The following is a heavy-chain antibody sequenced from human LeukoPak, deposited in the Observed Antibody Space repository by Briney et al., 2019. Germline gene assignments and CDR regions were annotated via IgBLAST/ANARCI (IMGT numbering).Heavy chain of an antibody. CDR3: AKDAIHSIGAGLLFTYFQH. V-gene: IGHV3-30-3*01. CDR1: GFTFSSYA. CDR2: ISYDGSNK. J-gene: IGHJ1*01. D-gene: IGHD2-21*02. Sequence: QPGGSLRLSCAASGFTFSSYALHWVRQAPGKGLEWVALISYDGSNKYYADSVKGRFTISRDNSKNTLYLQMNSLRAEDTAVYYCAKDAIHSIGAGLLFTYFQHWGQGTLVTISS.